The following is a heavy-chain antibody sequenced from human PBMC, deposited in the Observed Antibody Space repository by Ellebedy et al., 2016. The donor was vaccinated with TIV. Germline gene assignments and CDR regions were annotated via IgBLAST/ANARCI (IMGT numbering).Heavy chain of an antibody. Sequence: PGGSLRLSCAASGFIFSDCWMTWVRQATGKGLEFVANIDQGGNAKHYVDSVKGRFTISRDNAKNSLFMQMNNLRAEDTAVYYCARTGYGYHGMDVWGQGTTVSVSS. CDR1: GFIFSDCW. CDR3: ARTGYGYHGMDV. D-gene: IGHD5-12*01. CDR2: IDQGGNAK. J-gene: IGHJ6*02. V-gene: IGHV3-7*03.